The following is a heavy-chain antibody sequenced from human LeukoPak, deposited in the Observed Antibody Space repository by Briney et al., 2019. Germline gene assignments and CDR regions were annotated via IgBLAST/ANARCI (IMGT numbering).Heavy chain of an antibody. D-gene: IGHD6-6*01. Sequence: TLSLTCTVSGGSISSYYWTWIRQPPGKALEWLARIDWDDDKYYSTSLKTRLTISKDTSKNQVALTMTNMDPVDTATYYCARITAARLYAFDIWGQGTMVTVSS. CDR2: IDWDDDK. V-gene: IGHV2-70*11. J-gene: IGHJ3*02. CDR3: ARITAARLYAFDI. CDR1: GGSISSYY.